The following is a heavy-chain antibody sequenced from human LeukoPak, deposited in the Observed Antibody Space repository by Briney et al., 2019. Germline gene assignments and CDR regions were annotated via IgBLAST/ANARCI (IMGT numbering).Heavy chain of an antibody. CDR2: INPDGRST. CDR1: EFTFNSYW. J-gene: IGHJ4*02. CDR3: AKGSSSWYPSPFDY. V-gene: IGHV3-74*01. Sequence: GGSLRLSCAASEFTFNSYWMHWVRQAPGKGLVWVARINPDGRSTSYADTVKGRFTISRDNSKNTLYLQMNSLRAEDTAVYYCAKGSSSWYPSPFDYWGQGTLVTVSS. D-gene: IGHD6-13*01.